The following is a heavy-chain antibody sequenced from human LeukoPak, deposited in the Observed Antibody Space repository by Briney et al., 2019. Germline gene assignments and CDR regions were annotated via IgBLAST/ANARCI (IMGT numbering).Heavy chain of an antibody. J-gene: IGHJ4*02. CDR3: ATALTTVVTPAGY. D-gene: IGHD4-23*01. Sequence: GGSLRLSCAASGLTFSSYWMHWVRQAPGKGLVWVSRINSDGSSTSYADSVKGRFTISRDNAKNTLYLQMNSLRAEDTAVYYCATALTTVVTPAGYWGQGTLVTVSS. V-gene: IGHV3-74*01. CDR1: GLTFSSYW. CDR2: INSDGSST.